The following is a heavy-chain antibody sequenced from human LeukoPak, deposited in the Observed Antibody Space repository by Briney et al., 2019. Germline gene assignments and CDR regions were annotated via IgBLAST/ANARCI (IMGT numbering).Heavy chain of an antibody. Sequence: ASVKVSCKASGYTFTGYYMHWVRQAPGQGLEWVGWINPNSGGTNYAQKLQGRVTITRDTSISTAYMELSRLRSDDTAVYYCARDGYCSSTSCSGVPKIWGQGTLVTVSS. V-gene: IGHV1-2*02. CDR3: ARDGYCSSTSCSGVPKI. J-gene: IGHJ4*02. CDR2: INPNSGGT. CDR1: GYTFTGYY. D-gene: IGHD2-2*03.